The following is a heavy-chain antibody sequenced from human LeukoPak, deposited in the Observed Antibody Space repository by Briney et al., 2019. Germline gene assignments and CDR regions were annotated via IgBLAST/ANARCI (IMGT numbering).Heavy chain of an antibody. J-gene: IGHJ4*02. D-gene: IGHD6-13*01. V-gene: IGHV3-73*01. CDR2: IRSKANSYAT. CDR1: GFTFSGSA. CDR3: TRSPLYSSSWPFDY. Sequence: GGSLRLSCAASGFTFSGSAMHWVRQASGKGLEWVGRIRSKANSYATAYAASVKGRFTISRDDSKNTAYLQMNSLKTEDTAVYYCTRSPLYSSSWPFDYWGQGTLVTVSS.